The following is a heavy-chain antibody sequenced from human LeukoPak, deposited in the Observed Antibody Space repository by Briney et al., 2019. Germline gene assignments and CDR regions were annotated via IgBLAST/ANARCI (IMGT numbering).Heavy chain of an antibody. CDR2: IKQDGSEK. CDR3: ARVKLWFGELSHFDS. D-gene: IGHD3-10*01. J-gene: IGHJ4*02. CDR1: GFTFSSYW. Sequence: GGSLRLSCAVSGFTFSSYWMSWVRQAPGKGLEWVANIKQDGSEKYYVDSVKGRFTISRDNAKNSLYLQMNSLRAEDTAVYYCARVKLWFGELSHFDSWGQGTLVTVSS. V-gene: IGHV3-7*01.